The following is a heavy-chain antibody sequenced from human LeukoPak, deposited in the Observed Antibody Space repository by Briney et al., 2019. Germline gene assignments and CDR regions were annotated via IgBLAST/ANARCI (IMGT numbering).Heavy chain of an antibody. J-gene: IGHJ2*01. CDR1: GFTFTSHS. Sequence: GGSLRLSCAASGFTFTSHSMAWVRQAPGKGLQWVSGITGSSTWTYYAASVKGRFTVSRDNSQNTLHLQMNSLRADDTAVYYCARELVSSGTGYFDLWGRGTLVTVSS. D-gene: IGHD3-10*01. CDR3: ARELVSSGTGYFDL. CDR2: ITGSSTWT. V-gene: IGHV3-23*01.